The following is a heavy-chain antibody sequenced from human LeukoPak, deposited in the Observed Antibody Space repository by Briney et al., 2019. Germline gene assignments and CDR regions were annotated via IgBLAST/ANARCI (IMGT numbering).Heavy chain of an antibody. CDR2: ISWNSGSI. CDR1: GFIFDDYA. D-gene: IGHD3-10*01. CDR3: AKDRGITMVRGVIIGQIDY. V-gene: IGHV3-9*01. Sequence: PGGSLRLSCAASGFIFDDYAIHWVRQAPGKGLEWVSGISWNSGSIGYVDSVKGRFTISRDNTKNSLYLQMNSLRAEDTAVYYCAKDRGITMVRGVIIGQIDYWGQGTLVTVSS. J-gene: IGHJ4*02.